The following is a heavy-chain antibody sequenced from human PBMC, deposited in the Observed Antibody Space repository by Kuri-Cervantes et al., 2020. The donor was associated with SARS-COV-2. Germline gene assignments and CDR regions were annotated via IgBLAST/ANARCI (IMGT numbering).Heavy chain of an antibody. V-gene: IGHV3-30*02. CDR3: ARAYGDYVFREGLDS. D-gene: IGHD4-17*01. CDR1: GFTFSSYA. Sequence: GGSLRLSCAASGFTFSSYAMHWVRQAPGKGLEWVAFIRYDGSNKYYADSVKGRFTISRDNSKNTLYLQMNSLRAEDAALYYCARAYGDYVFREGLDSWGQGTLVTVSS. J-gene: IGHJ4*02. CDR2: IRYDGSNK.